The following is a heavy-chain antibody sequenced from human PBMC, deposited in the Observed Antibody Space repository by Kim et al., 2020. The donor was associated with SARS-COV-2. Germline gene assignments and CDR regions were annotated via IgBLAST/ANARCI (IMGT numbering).Heavy chain of an antibody. V-gene: IGHV1-46*01. J-gene: IGHJ6*02. Sequence: ASVKVSCKASGYSFTTYYIHWVRQAPGQGLEWVGVIDPSGGSASYAQRFPGRVTMTRDTSTSTVYMEVSSLRSEDTAMYYCARGQMLRRPPQRAHMDVWGQGTMVTVSS. CDR1: GYSFTTYY. CDR2: IDPSGGSA. D-gene: IGHD3-10*01. CDR3: ARGQMLRRPPQRAHMDV.